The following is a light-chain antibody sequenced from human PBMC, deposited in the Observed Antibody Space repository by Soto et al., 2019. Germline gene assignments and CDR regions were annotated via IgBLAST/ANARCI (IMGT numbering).Light chain of an antibody. Sequence: EIVLTQSPGTLSLSPGEIATLSCRASQSVSSSYLAWYQQKPGQAPSLLIYGASNRATGIPARFSGSGSGTDFTLTISSLEPEDFGVYYCQQRSNWPPVTFGGGTKVDIK. J-gene: IGKJ4*01. CDR3: QQRSNWPPVT. V-gene: IGKV3D-20*02. CDR1: QSVSSSY. CDR2: GAS.